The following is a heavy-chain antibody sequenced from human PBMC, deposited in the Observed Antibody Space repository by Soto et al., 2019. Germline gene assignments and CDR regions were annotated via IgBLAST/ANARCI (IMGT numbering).Heavy chain of an antibody. CDR2: ISGSGDST. J-gene: IGHJ4*02. CDR1: GFTFSTYG. CDR3: AKDHYDIWTGYYGI. V-gene: IGHV3-23*01. D-gene: IGHD3-9*01. Sequence: EVQLLESGGGLVQPGGSLRLSCAASGFTFSTYGMSWVRQAPGKGLEWVSTISGSGDSTYYADSVKGRFTISRDNSKNTLYLQMNSLRAEDTAVFYCAKDHYDIWTGYYGIWGQGTLVTVSS.